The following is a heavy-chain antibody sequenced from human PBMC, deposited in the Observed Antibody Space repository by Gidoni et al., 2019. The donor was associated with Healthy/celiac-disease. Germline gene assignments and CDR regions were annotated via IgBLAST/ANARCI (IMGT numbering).Heavy chain of an antibody. V-gene: IGHV4-61*02. CDR3: ARNNMG. J-gene: IGHJ4*02. D-gene: IGHD3-10*01. CDR1: GGSISSGSYY. Sequence: QVQLQESGPGLVKPSQTLSLTCTVSGGSISSGSYYWSWIRQPAGKGLEWIGRSYTSGSTNYNPSLKSRVTISVDTSKNQFSLKLSSVTAADTAVYYCARNNMGWGQGTLVTVSS. CDR2: SYTSGST.